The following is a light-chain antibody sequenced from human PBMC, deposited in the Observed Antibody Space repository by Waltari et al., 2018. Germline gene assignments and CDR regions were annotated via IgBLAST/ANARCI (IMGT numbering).Light chain of an antibody. CDR2: DAA. J-gene: IGKJ3*01. Sequence: DIQMTQSPSSLSASVGDRVTITCQASQDMTNGLNWYQQKPGTAPKLLIYDAAHLEPGVPSRFRGSGSGTTFTFTINALQPEDVATYYCQQYNTLPFTFGPGTKVNIK. V-gene: IGKV1-33*01. CDR1: QDMTNG. CDR3: QQYNTLPFT.